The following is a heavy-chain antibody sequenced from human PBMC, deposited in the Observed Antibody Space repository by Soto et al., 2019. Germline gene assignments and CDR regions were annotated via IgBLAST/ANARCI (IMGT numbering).Heavy chain of an antibody. J-gene: IGHJ6*02. Sequence: PSETLSLTYVVSGGSINGNTYYWDLIRQAPGKLLEWIGNVYYSGSTNYNPSLKSRVTISIDTSKNQFSLKLSSVTAADTAVYYCASGYDFWSGYYRVWNYYGMDVWGQGTTVTVSS. CDR2: VYYSGST. V-gene: IGHV4-39*01. D-gene: IGHD3-3*01. CDR1: GGSINGNTYY. CDR3: ASGYDFWSGYYRVWNYYGMDV.